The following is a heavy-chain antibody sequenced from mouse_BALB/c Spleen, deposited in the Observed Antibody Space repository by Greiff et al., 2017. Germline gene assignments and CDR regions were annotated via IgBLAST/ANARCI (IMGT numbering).Heavy chain of an antibody. CDR3: ARDPTTGAYFDY. CDR2: IRNKANGYTT. V-gene: IGHV7-3*02. Sequence: EVLLLESGGGLVQPGGSLRLSCATSGFTFTDYYMSWVRQPPGQALEWLGFIRNKANGYTTEYSVSVKGRFTISRNKSQSILYLQMNTLRAEDSAAYYGARDPTTGAYFDYWGQGTTLTVSS. J-gene: IGHJ2*01. CDR1: GFTFTDYY. D-gene: IGHD4-1*02.